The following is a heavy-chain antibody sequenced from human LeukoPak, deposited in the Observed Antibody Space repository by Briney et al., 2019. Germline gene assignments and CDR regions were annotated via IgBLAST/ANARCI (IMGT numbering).Heavy chain of an antibody. D-gene: IGHD3-9*01. CDR1: GFTFSSYE. J-gene: IGHJ4*02. Sequence: GGSLRLSCAASGFTFSSYEMNWVRQAPGKGLEWVSYISSSGSTIYYADSVKGRFTISRDNAKNSLYLQMNSLRAEDTAVYYCARAFDFGWPLDYWGQGTLVTVSS. CDR2: ISSSGSTI. V-gene: IGHV3-48*03. CDR3: ARAFDFGWPLDY.